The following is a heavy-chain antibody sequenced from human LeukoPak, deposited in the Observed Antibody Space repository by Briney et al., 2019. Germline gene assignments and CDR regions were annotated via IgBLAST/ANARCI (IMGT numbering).Heavy chain of an antibody. D-gene: IGHD2-2*03. CDR2: IKQDGSEE. CDR3: AIGYCSITRCYPNWFDP. J-gene: IGHJ5*02. V-gene: IGHV3-7*05. Sequence: GGSLRLSCAASGFSFSSYWMSWVRQAPGKGLEWVANIKQDGSEEYYVDSVKGRFTISRDNAKNSLYLQMNSLRAEDTAVYHCAIGYCSITRCYPNWFDPWGQGTLVTVSS. CDR1: GFSFSSYW.